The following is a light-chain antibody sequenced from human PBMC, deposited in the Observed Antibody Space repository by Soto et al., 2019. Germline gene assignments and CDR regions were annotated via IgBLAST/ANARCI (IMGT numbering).Light chain of an antibody. CDR1: QSIATY. V-gene: IGKV1-39*01. CDR2: AAS. Sequence: DIQMTQSPSSLSASVGDRVTISCRSSQSIATYLNWYQQKPGKAPKLLIYAASRLQGGAPSRFSGSGSGTDFTLTISGLQPEDLSTYYCQQSYSAPWTFGQGTKVEIK. CDR3: QQSYSAPWT. J-gene: IGKJ1*01.